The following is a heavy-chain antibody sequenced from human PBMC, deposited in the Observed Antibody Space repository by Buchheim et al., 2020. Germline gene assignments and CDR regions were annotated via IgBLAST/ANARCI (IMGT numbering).Heavy chain of an antibody. V-gene: IGHV1-69*04. Sequence: QVQLVQSGAEVKKPGSSVKVSCKASGGTFSNYAISWVRQAPGQGLEWMGRIIPILGIANYAQKFQGRVTITADKSTSTAYMELSSLRSEDTAVYYCASHEYSSSPTPPVVHPWGQGTL. CDR1: GGTFSNYA. D-gene: IGHD6-6*01. CDR3: ASHEYSSSPTPPVVHP. CDR2: IIPILGIA. J-gene: IGHJ5*02.